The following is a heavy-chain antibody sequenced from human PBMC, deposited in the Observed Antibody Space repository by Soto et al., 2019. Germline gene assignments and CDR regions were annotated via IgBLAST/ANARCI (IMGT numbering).Heavy chain of an antibody. Sequence: EVQLVESGGGVIQPGGSLRLSCAASGFTVSSNYMSWVRQAPEKGLEWVSVIYSGDTTYYADSVKGRFTTSRDNSKNTLYLQMNSLRAEDTAVYYCARDLRTLYGMDVWGQGTTVTVSS. CDR3: ARDLRTLYGMDV. V-gene: IGHV3-53*01. J-gene: IGHJ6*02. CDR2: IYSGDTT. CDR1: GFTVSSNY.